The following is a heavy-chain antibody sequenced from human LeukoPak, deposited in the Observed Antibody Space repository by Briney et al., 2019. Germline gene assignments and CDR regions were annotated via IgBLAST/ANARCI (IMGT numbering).Heavy chain of an antibody. D-gene: IGHD5-24*01. Sequence: GGSLRLSCAASGFTFDDYAMHWVRQAPGKGLEWVSGIGWNSGTIGYADSVKGRFTISRDNAKNSLYLQMSSLRAEDTALYYCARDKEMATVVGYFDYWGQGTLVNVSS. CDR1: GFTFDDYA. J-gene: IGHJ4*02. V-gene: IGHV3-9*01. CDR3: ARDKEMATVVGYFDY. CDR2: IGWNSGTI.